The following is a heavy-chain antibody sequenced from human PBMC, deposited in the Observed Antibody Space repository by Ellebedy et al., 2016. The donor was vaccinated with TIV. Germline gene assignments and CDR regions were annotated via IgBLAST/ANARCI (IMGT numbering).Heavy chain of an antibody. V-gene: IGHV3-53*01. CDR1: GFTFSNTY. CDR2: IYSGGST. CDR3: GTPGGYVSGFGQ. J-gene: IGHJ4*02. Sequence: GGSLRPSCAASGFTFSNTYMGWVRQAPGKGLDWVSVIYSGGSTYYADSVKGRFTISRDNSKNTLFLQMNSLRAEDTAVYYCGTPGGYVSGFGQWGQGTLVIVSS. D-gene: IGHD2-15*01.